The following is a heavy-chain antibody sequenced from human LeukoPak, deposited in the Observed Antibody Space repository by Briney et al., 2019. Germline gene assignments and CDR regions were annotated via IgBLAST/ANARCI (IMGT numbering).Heavy chain of an antibody. CDR1: GGTFSSYA. Sequence: ASVKVSCKASGGTFSSYAISWVRQAPGQGLEWMGGIIPIFGTANYAQKFQGRVTITADESTSTAYMELSSLRSEDTAVYYCARDTGTPWRFDYWGQRTLVTVSS. CDR3: ARDTGTPWRFDY. J-gene: IGHJ4*02. D-gene: IGHD2-8*02. CDR2: IIPIFGTA. V-gene: IGHV1-69*01.